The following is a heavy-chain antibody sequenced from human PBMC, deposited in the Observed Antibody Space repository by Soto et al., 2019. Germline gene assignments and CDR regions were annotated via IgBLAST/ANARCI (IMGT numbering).Heavy chain of an antibody. V-gene: IGHV4-39*07. CDR3: AIDSWSWCCTSTSCYSLYVY. CDR1: GGSISSSSYY. J-gene: IGHJ4*02. Sequence: SETLSLTCTVSGGSISSSSYYWGWIRQPPGKGLEWIGSIYYSGSTYYNPSLKRRVTISVDTSKNQFSLKLSSVTAADTAVYYCAIDSWSWCCTSTSCYSLYVYWGQGTLVTVSS. D-gene: IGHD2-2*01. CDR2: IYYSGST.